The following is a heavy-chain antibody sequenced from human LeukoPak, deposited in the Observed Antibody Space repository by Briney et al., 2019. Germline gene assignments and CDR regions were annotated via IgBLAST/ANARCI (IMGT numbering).Heavy chain of an antibody. D-gene: IGHD5-18*01. V-gene: IGHV4-39*07. CDR1: GGSISSSSYY. CDR3: ARKVGQLWFSFDYYYMDV. Sequence: SETLSLTCTVSGGSISSSSYYWGWIRQPPGKGLEWIGSIYYSGSTYYNPSLKSRVTISVDTSKNQFSLKLSSVTAADTAVYYCARKVGQLWFSFDYYYMDVWGKGTTVTVSS. CDR2: IYYSGST. J-gene: IGHJ6*03.